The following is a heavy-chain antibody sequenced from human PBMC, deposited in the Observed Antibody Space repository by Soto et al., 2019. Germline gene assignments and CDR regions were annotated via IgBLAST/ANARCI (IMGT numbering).Heavy chain of an antibody. Sequence: SETLSLTCAVYGGSFSGYYWSWIRQPPGKGLEWIGEINHSGSTNYNPSLKSRVTISVDTSKNQFSLKLSSVTAADTAVYYCARGSLVSRSNYYYYYYGMDVWGQGTTVTVSS. V-gene: IGHV4-34*01. CDR3: ARGSLVSRSNYYYYYYGMDV. D-gene: IGHD3-16*01. CDR1: GGSFSGYY. CDR2: INHSGST. J-gene: IGHJ6*02.